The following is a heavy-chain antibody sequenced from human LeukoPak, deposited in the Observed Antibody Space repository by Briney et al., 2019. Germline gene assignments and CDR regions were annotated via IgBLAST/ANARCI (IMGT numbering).Heavy chain of an antibody. CDR3: ARDIRILTGYSNWSDP. Sequence: PSETLSLTCTVSGGSISSGGYYWSWIRQHPGKGLEWIGYIYYSGSTYYNPSLKSRVTISVDTSKNQFSLKLSSVTAADTAVYYCARDIRILTGYSNWSDPWGQGTLVTVSS. J-gene: IGHJ5*02. CDR2: IYYSGST. V-gene: IGHV4-31*03. CDR1: GGSISSGGYY. D-gene: IGHD3-9*01.